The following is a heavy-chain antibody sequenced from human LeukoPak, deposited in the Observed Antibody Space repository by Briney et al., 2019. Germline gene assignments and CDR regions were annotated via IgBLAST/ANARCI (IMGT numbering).Heavy chain of an antibody. J-gene: IGHJ6*03. CDR1: GGPFSGYY. D-gene: IGHD6-6*01. CDR3: ARGPGEEVAARLGYYYMDV. V-gene: IGHV4-34*01. Sequence: PSETLSLTCAVYGGPFSGYYWIWIRQPPGKALEWIREINHIGSTNYNPSLTRRDTILVDTSKNQFSLQLSYVTAADTAVYYCARGPGEEVAARLGYYYMDVWGKGTTVTVSS. CDR2: INHIGST.